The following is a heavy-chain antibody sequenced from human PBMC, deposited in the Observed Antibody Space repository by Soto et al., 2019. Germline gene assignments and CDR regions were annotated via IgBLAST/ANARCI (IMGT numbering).Heavy chain of an antibody. CDR3: ARDSILRVRAFDF. CDR2: IYYTGTT. V-gene: IGHV4-59*01. CDR1: GGSISSYY. Sequence: SETLSLTFTVSGGSISSYYWSWIRQPPGKGLEWIGYIYYTGTTNYNPSLKSRVVMSLDTTKNHFSLKLSSVTAADTAVYYCARDSILRVRAFDFWGRGTLVTVSS. J-gene: IGHJ4*02. D-gene: IGHD3-10*01.